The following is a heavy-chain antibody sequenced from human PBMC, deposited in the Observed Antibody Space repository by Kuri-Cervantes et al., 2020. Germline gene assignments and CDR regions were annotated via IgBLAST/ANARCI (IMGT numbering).Heavy chain of an antibody. Sequence: SETLSLTCSVSGYSISSGYYWGWIRQPPGKGLEWIGSIYHSGSTYYNPSLKSRVTISVDTSKNQFSLKLSSVTAADTAVYYCARGEANMITFGRVIGHDAFDIWGQGTMVTVSS. J-gene: IGHJ3*02. CDR2: IYHSGST. V-gene: IGHV4-38-2*02. CDR1: GYSISSGYY. CDR3: ARGEANMITFGRVIGHDAFDI. D-gene: IGHD3-16*02.